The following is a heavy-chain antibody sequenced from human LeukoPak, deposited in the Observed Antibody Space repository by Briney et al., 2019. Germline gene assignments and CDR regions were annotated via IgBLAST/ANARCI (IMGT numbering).Heavy chain of an antibody. D-gene: IGHD3-10*01. CDR2: ISDNSNYI. Sequence: PGGSLRLSCAASGFTSNTYSMNWVRQAPGKGLEWVSSISDNSNYIYYSDSVEGRFTISRDNAKNSLYLQMNSLRAEDTAVYYCAFDYASGSNLGFDYWGQGTLVTVSS. J-gene: IGHJ4*02. V-gene: IGHV3-21*04. CDR1: GFTSNTYS. CDR3: AFDYASGSNLGFDY.